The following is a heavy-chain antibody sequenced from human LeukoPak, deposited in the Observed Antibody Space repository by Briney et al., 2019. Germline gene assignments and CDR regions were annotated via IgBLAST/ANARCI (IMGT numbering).Heavy chain of an antibody. CDR3: ARGPYYDFWSGYLPGWFDP. CDR1: GYTFTSYD. V-gene: IGHV1-8*01. J-gene: IGHJ5*02. D-gene: IGHD3-3*01. Sequence: ASVKVSCKASGYTFTSYDINWVRQATGQGLEWMGWMNPNSGHTGYAQKFQGRVTMTRNTSISTAYMELSSLRSEDTAVYYCARGPYYDFWSGYLPGWFDPWGQGTLVTVSS. CDR2: MNPNSGHT.